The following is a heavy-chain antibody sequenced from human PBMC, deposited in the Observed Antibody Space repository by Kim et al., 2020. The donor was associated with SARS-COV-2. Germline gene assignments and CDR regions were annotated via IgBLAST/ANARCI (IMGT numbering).Heavy chain of an antibody. D-gene: IGHD3-22*01. J-gene: IGHJ4*02. CDR1: GGSISSYY. V-gene: IGHV4-59*01. Sequence: SETLSLTCTVSGGSISSYYWSWIRQPPGKGLEWIGYIYYSGSTNYNPSLKSRVTISVDTSKNQFSLKLSSVTAADTAVYYCARSDPLDYYDSSGYYSFDYWGQGTLVTVSS. CDR2: IYYSGST. CDR3: ARSDPLDYYDSSGYYSFDY.